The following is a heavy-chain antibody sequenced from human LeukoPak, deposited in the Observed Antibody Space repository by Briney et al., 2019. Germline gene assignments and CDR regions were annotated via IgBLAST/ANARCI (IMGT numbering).Heavy chain of an antibody. Sequence: GGSLRLSCAASGSTFSSYAMSWVRQAPGKGLEWVSAISGSGGSTYYADSVKGRFTISRDNSKNTLYLQMNSLRAEDTAVYYCAKAAKGYCSGGSCYPPFAFDIWGQGTMVTVSS. J-gene: IGHJ3*02. CDR2: ISGSGGST. CDR3: AKAAKGYCSGGSCYPPFAFDI. D-gene: IGHD2-15*01. V-gene: IGHV3-23*01. CDR1: GSTFSSYA.